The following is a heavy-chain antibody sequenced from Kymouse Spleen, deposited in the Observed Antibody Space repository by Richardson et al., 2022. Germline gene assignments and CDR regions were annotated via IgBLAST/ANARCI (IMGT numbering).Heavy chain of an antibody. J-gene: IGHJ4*02. CDR2: INHSGST. D-gene: IGHD2-2*02. V-gene: IGHV4-34*01. Sequence: QVQLQQWGAGLLKPSETLSLTCAVYGGSFSGYYWSWIRQPPGKGLEWIGEINHSGSTNYNPSLKSRVTISVDTSKNQFSLKLSSVTAADTAVYYCARGGDIVVVPAAFYFDYWGQGTLVTVSS. CDR1: GGSFSGYY. CDR3: ARGGDIVVVPAAFYFDY.